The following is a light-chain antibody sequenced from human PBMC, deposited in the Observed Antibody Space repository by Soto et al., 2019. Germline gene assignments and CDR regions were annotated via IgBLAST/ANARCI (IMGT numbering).Light chain of an antibody. Sequence: QSALTQPPSESGSPGQSVTISCTGTSSDVGGYNYVAWYQQYPGRAPKLMIYEVTKRPSWVPDRFSGSKSVNTASLTVSGLQAEDEADYYCTSYAASNNFYFVFGGGTKLTVL. CDR3: TSYAASNNFYFV. V-gene: IGLV2-8*01. CDR2: EVT. CDR1: SSDVGGYNY. J-gene: IGLJ3*02.